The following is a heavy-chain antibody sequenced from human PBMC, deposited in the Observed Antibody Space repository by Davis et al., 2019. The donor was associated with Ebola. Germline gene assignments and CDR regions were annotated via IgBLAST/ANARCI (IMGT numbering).Heavy chain of an antibody. J-gene: IGHJ3*02. CDR2: INPHGGGT. CDR1: GYSFIGYY. D-gene: IGHD6-13*01. V-gene: IGHV1-2*02. CDR3: ARGRSSSRWAFDI. Sequence: ASVKVSCKASGYSFIGYYIHWVRQAPGQGLEWMGWINPHGGGTNYAQRFQDRVNMTRDMSISTAYMDLSRLKSDDTAVYYCARGRSSSRWAFDIWGQRTKVTVSS.